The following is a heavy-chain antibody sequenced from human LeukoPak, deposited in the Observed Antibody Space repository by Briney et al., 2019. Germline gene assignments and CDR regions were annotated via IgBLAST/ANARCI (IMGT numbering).Heavy chain of an antibody. V-gene: IGHV1-18*01. CDR2: ISAYNGNT. CDR1: GYTFTSYG. CDR3: ARAGYSYGPLGILNY. J-gene: IGHJ4*02. Sequence: SVKVSCKASGYTFTSYGISWVRQAPGQGLEWMGWISAYNGNTKYAQKLQGRVTMTTDTSTSTAYMELRSLRSDDTAVYYCARAGYSYGPLGILNYWGQGTLVTVSS. D-gene: IGHD5-18*01.